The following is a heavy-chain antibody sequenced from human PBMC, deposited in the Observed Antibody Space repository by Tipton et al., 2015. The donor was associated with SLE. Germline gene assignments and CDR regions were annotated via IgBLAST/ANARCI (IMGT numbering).Heavy chain of an antibody. CDR2: IYHSGST. Sequence: TLSLICDVSGYSISVGYSWEWIRQPPGRGLEWVGSIYHSGSTYYNVSLKSRVTISVDTSKNQFSLKLSSVTAADTAVYYCARGVYEDAFDIWGQGTMVTVSS. V-gene: IGHV4-38-2*01. CDR3: ARGVYEDAFDI. CDR1: GYSISVGYS. J-gene: IGHJ3*02. D-gene: IGHD2/OR15-2a*01.